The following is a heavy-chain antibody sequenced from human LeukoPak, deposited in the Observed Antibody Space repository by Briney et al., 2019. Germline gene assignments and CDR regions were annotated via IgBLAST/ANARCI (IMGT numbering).Heavy chain of an antibody. CDR2: IYHSGST. CDR1: GGSISSGGYS. D-gene: IGHD5-12*01. Sequence: SQTLSLTCAVSGGSISSGGYSWSWIRQPPGKGLEWIGNIYHSGSTYYNPSLKSRVTISVDRSKNQFSLKLSSVTAADTAVYYYARVGGSGYDFSEPDYWGQGTLVTVSS. V-gene: IGHV4-30-2*01. CDR3: ARVGGSGYDFSEPDY. J-gene: IGHJ4*02.